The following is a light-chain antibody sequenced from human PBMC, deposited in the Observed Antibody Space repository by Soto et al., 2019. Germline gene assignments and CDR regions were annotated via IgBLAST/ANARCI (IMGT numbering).Light chain of an antibody. Sequence: EIVLTQSPGTLSLSPGQRATLSCRASQNIRSNYVAWYQQKPGQAPRLLIFGSSSTATGIPDRFSASGSGTDFTLTISSLEPEDFAVYYCQQRSNWPLTFGGGTKVDIK. J-gene: IGKJ4*01. CDR3: QQRSNWPLT. CDR2: GSS. CDR1: QNIRSNY. V-gene: IGKV3D-20*02.